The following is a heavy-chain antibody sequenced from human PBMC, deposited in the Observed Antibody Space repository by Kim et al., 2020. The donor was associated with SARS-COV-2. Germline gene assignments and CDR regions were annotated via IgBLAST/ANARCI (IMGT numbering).Heavy chain of an antibody. CDR3: ARKGRNSSAWHNTYYFVY. CDR1: GGSISSNTYY. Sequence: SETLSLTCTVSGGSISSNTYYWGWIRQPPGKGLEWIGSISYSGSTYYNPSLKSRISISVHTSKSQFSLKLTSVTAADTAVYYCARKGRNSSAWHNTYYFVYWGQGNLVTVTS. D-gene: IGHD6-19*01. V-gene: IGHV4-39*01. J-gene: IGHJ4*02. CDR2: ISYSGST.